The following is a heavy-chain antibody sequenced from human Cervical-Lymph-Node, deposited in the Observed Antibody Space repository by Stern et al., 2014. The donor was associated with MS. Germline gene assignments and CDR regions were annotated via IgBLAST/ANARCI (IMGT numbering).Heavy chain of an antibody. V-gene: IGHV4-61*02. Sequence: VQLVESGPGLVKPSQTLSLTCTVSGGSISSSGYYWSWIRQPADKGLEWIGRIHDSGSTYYNPSLKSRVTISMDTAQTQFSLKLPSVTAADTAVYYCATTRWDLFTWNWFDPWGQGTLVTVSS. CDR3: ATTRWDLFTWNWFDP. CDR1: GGSISSSGYY. D-gene: IGHD1-26*01. CDR2: IHDSGST. J-gene: IGHJ5*02.